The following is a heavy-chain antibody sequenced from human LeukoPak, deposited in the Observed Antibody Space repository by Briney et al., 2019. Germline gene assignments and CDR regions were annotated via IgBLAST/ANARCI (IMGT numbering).Heavy chain of an antibody. CDR2: IWYDGSNK. Sequence: PGRSLRLSSAASGFTFSSYGMHWVRQAPGKGLEWVAVIWYDGSNKYYADSVKGRFTISRDNSKNTLYLQMNSLRAEDTAVYYCARDNPGSGPGDYWGQGTLVTVSS. D-gene: IGHD2-15*01. CDR1: GFTFSSYG. J-gene: IGHJ4*02. V-gene: IGHV3-33*01. CDR3: ARDNPGSGPGDY.